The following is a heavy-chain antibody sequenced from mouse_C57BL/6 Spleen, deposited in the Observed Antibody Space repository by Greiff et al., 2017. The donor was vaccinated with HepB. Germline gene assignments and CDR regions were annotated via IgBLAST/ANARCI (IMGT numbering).Heavy chain of an antibody. CDR2: INPSNGGT. D-gene: IGHD2-2*01. J-gene: IGHJ4*01. V-gene: IGHV1-53*01. Sequence: QVQLQQPGTELVKPGASVKLSCKASGYTFTSYWMHWVKQRPGQGLEWIGNINPSNGGTNYNEKFKSKATLTVDKSSSTAYMQLSSLTSEDSAVYYCARWHYGYEYYYAMDYWGQGTSVTVSS. CDR1: GYTFTSYW. CDR3: ARWHYGYEYYYAMDY.